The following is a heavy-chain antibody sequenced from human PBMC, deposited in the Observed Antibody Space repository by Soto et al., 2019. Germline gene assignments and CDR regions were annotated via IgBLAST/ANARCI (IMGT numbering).Heavy chain of an antibody. CDR1: RYTLTELS. D-gene: IGHD3-16*02. V-gene: IGHV1-24*01. CDR2: FDPEDGET. CDR3: ATKVDDYIWGSYRYTYAFDI. J-gene: IGHJ3*02. Sequence: QVQLVQSGAEVKKPGASVKVSCKVSRYTLTELSMHWVRQAPGKGLEWMGGFDPEDGETIYAQKFQGRVTMTEDTSTDTAYMELSSLRSEDTAVYYCATKVDDYIWGSYRYTYAFDIWGQGTMVTVSS.